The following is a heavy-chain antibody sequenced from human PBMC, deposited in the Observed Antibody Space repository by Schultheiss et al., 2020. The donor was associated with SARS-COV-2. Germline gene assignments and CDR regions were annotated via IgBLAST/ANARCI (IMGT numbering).Heavy chain of an antibody. CDR1: GGSMRPYY. Sequence: SQTLSLTCSVSGGSMRPYYWSWIRQPPGKGLEWIGYIYYSGSTNYNPSLKSRVTISVDTSKNQFSLKLSSVTAADTAVYYCARLAAAAGKYYYGMDVWGQGTTVTVSS. D-gene: IGHD6-13*01. J-gene: IGHJ6*02. CDR3: ARLAAAAGKYYYGMDV. CDR2: IYYSGST. V-gene: IGHV4-59*12.